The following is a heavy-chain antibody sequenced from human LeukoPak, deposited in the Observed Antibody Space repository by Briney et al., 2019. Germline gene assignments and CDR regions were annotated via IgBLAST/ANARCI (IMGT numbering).Heavy chain of an antibody. CDR2: MNPNSGNT. CDR3: ARDAVTTGSGAFYYYYMDV. Sequence: GASVKVSCKASGYTFTRYDINWVRQATGQGVEWMGWMNPNSGNTGYAQKFQGRVTMTRDTSISTAYMELSSLSSEDTAVYYCARDAVTTGSGAFYYYYMDVWGKGTTVTVSS. J-gene: IGHJ6*03. V-gene: IGHV1-8*01. CDR1: GYTFTRYD. D-gene: IGHD4-11*01.